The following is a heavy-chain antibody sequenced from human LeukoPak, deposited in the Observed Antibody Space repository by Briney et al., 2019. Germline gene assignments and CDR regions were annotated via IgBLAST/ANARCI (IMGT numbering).Heavy chain of an antibody. V-gene: IGHV4-59*11. J-gene: IGHJ4*02. CDR3: ARGLWNILTGYYIDY. D-gene: IGHD3-9*01. CDR2: IYYSGST. Sequence: PSETLSLTCTVSGGSISSHYWSWIRQPPGKGLEWIAYIYYSGSTNYNPSLKSRVTISVDTSKKQFSLKLSSVIAADTAVYYCARGLWNILTGYYIDYWGQGTLVTVSS. CDR1: GGSISSHY.